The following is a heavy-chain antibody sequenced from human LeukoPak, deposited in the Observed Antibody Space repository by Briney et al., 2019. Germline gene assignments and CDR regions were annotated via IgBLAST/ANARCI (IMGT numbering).Heavy chain of an antibody. CDR2: MNPNSGNT. D-gene: IGHD2-2*01. V-gene: IGHV1-8*01. Sequence: ASVKVSCTASGYTFTSYDINWVRQAAGQGLEWMGWMNPNSGNTGYAQKFQGRVTMTRNTSISTAYMELSSLRSEDTAVYYCARAQGIPGYCSSTSCYYWFDPWGQGTLVTVSS. CDR3: ARAQGIPGYCSSTSCYYWFDP. CDR1: GYTFTSYD. J-gene: IGHJ5*02.